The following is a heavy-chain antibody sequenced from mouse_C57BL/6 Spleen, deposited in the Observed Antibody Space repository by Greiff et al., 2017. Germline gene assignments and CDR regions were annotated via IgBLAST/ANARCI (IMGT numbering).Heavy chain of an antibody. CDR1: GFTFSSYA. Sequence: EVKLVESGGGLVKPGGSLKLSCAASGFTFSSYAMSWVRQTPEKRLEWVATISAGGSYTYYPDNVKGRFTITRDNAKNNLYLQMSHLKSEDTAMYYCARHYSGSSLPWFAYWGQGTLVTVSA. CDR3: ARHYSGSSLPWFAY. CDR2: ISAGGSYT. D-gene: IGHD1-1*01. J-gene: IGHJ3*01. V-gene: IGHV5-4*03.